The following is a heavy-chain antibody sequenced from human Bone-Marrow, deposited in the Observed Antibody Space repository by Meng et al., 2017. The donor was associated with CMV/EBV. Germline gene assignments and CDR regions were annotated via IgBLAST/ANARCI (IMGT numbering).Heavy chain of an antibody. J-gene: IGHJ6*02. Sequence: GESLKISCAASGFTFSSYDMHWVRQTTGKGLEWVSTIPTTGSVKGRFTISRDNSKNTVYLQMSSLTAEDTAVYYCAKDLGDYDISGCFRDYCGMDVWGQGTTVTVSS. V-gene: IGHV3-13*01. CDR3: AKDLGDYDISGCFRDYCGMDV. CDR1: GFTFSSYD. CDR2: IPTT. D-gene: IGHD3-22*01.